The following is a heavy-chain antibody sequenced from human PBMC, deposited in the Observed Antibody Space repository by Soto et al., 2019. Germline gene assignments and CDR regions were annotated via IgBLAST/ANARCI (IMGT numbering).Heavy chain of an antibody. Sequence: GGSLRLSCAASGFTFDDYAMHWVRQAPGKGLEWVSGISWNSGSIGYADSVKGRFTISRDNAKNSLYLQMNSLRAEDTALYYCAKESHYGDYVGGYFDYWGQGTLVTVSS. CDR1: GFTFDDYA. D-gene: IGHD4-17*01. CDR3: AKESHYGDYVGGYFDY. J-gene: IGHJ4*02. CDR2: ISWNSGSI. V-gene: IGHV3-9*01.